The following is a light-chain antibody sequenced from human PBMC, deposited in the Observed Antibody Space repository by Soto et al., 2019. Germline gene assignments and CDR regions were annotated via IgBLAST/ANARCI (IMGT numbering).Light chain of an antibody. CDR2: GAS. J-gene: IGKJ1*01. V-gene: IGKV3-15*01. Sequence: EIVMTQSPATLSVSPGEQATLSCRASQSVSSKLAWYQQKPGQAPRLLIYGASTRATGIPARFSGSGSETEFTLTISSLQSEDFAVYYCQEYKYSKKFGQGTKVDIK. CDR3: QEYKYSKK. CDR1: QSVSSK.